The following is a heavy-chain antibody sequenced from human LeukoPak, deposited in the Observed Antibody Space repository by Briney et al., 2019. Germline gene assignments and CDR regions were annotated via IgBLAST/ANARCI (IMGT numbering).Heavy chain of an antibody. CDR3: ARQGEYTTSLGRKQFDH. CDR1: GGSISSSSYY. CDR2: IYYSGST. D-gene: IGHD3-16*01. Sequence: SETLSLTCTVSGGSISSSSYYWGWIRQPPGKGLEWIGSIYYSGSTYYNPSLKSRVTISVDTSKNQFSLKLSSETAADTALYYCARQGEYTTSLGRKQFDHWGQGTLVTVSS. J-gene: IGHJ4*02. V-gene: IGHV4-39*01.